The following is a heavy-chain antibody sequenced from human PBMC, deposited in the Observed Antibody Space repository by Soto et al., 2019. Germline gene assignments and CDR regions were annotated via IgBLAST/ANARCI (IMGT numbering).Heavy chain of an antibody. CDR1: ADSISSIYY. CDR2: XYXXGXT. Sequence: PSETLSLTCAVSADSISSIYYWAWIRQPPGKGLEXIGXXYXXGXTXXXPXXXSRVTISVDTSKNQFSLKLTSVTAADTAVYYCTRGYSYGYLGWFDPWGQGTLVTVSS. D-gene: IGHD5-18*01. V-gene: IGHV4-38-2*01. CDR3: TRGYSYGYLGWFDP. J-gene: IGHJ5*02.